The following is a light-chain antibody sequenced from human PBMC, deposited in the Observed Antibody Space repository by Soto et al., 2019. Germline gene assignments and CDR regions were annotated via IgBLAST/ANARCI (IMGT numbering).Light chain of an antibody. CDR2: MAS. V-gene: IGKV1-5*03. J-gene: IGKJ1*01. CDR1: QTISSW. Sequence: DNQMTQSPSTRSGSVADSGTITCRASQTISSWLAWYQQKPGKAPKLLIYMASTLKSGVPSRFSGSGSGREFTLTISSLQPDDFAPYYCQHYNSYSEAFGQGTKVDI. CDR3: QHYNSYSEA.